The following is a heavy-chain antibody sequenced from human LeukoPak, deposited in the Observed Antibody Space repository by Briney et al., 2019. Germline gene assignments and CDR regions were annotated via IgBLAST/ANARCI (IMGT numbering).Heavy chain of an antibody. CDR1: GVFISSSENY. CDR2: IHYSGTT. Sequence: SETLSLTCTVSGVFISSSENYWGWIRQPTGKGLEWIGSIHYSGTTYYNPSLKSRVSISVDTSKNQFSLKLSSVTAADTAVYYCARSGIAAAGTGIDYWGQGTLVTVSS. CDR3: ARSGIAAAGTGIDY. D-gene: IGHD6-13*01. J-gene: IGHJ4*02. V-gene: IGHV4-39*01.